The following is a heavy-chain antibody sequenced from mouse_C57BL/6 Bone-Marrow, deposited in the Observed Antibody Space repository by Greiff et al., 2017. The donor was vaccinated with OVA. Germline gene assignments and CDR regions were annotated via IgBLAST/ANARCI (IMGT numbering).Heavy chain of an antibody. V-gene: IGHV14-4*01. CDR3: TTGYDYPY. CDR2: IDPENGDT. D-gene: IGHD2-4*01. CDR1: GFNIKDDY. Sequence: EVQLQQSGAELVRPGASVKLSCTASGFNIKDDYMHWVKQRPEQGLEWIGWIDPENGDTEYASKFQGKATITADTSSNTAYLQLSSLTSEDTAVYYCTTGYDYPYWGQGTTLTVSS. J-gene: IGHJ2*01.